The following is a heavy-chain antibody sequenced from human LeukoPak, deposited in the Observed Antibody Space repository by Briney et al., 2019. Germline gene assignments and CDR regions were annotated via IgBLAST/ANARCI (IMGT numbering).Heavy chain of an antibody. CDR1: GLTFSSYS. D-gene: IGHD3-10*01. V-gene: IGHV3-21*01. CDR2: ISSSSSFI. CDR3: ARASRMVRGAEDAFDI. J-gene: IGHJ3*02. Sequence: GGSLRLSCAASGLTFSSYSMNWVRQAPGKGLEWVSSISSSSSFIYYADSVKGRFTISRDNAKNSLYLQMNSLRVEDTAVYYCARASRMVRGAEDAFDIWGQGTMVTVSS.